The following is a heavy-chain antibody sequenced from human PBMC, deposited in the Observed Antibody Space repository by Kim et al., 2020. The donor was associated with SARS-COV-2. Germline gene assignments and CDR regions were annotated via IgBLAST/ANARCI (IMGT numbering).Heavy chain of an antibody. J-gene: IGHJ4*02. CDR2: IDPSDSYT. Sequence: GESLQISCKGSGYSFTSYWISWVRQMPGKGLEWMGRIDPSDSYTNYSPSFQGHVTISADKSISTAYLQWSSLKAPDTAMYYCARHGGLGAYYFDYWGQGTLVTVSS. D-gene: IGHD3-16*01. V-gene: IGHV5-10-1*01. CDR1: GYSFTSYW. CDR3: ARHGGLGAYYFDY.